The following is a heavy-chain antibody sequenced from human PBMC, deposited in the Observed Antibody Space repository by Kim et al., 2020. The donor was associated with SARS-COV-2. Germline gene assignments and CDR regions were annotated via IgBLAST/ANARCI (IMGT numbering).Heavy chain of an antibody. V-gene: IGHV3-64*02. CDR3: AREGRHCSGTACYPFQY. J-gene: IGHJ4*02. Sequence: GGSLRLSCAASGFIFDTYAMHWVRQTPGRRLEYVSAISSNGADPYYADSVKGRFIISRDHSKNTMYLQMGSLRAEDMAVYYCAREGRHCSGTACYPFQYWGRGGKVAVSA. CDR1: GFIFDTYA. D-gene: IGHD2-2*01. CDR2: ISSNGADP.